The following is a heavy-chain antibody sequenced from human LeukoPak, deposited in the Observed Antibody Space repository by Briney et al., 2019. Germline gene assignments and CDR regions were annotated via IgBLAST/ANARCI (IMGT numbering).Heavy chain of an antibody. CDR1: GFTVSSNY. D-gene: IGHD1-1*01. J-gene: IGHJ4*02. Sequence: PGGSLRLSCAASGFTVSSNYMSWVRQAPGKGLEWVGRIKSKTDGGTTDYAAPVKGRFTISRDDSKNTLYLQMNSLKTEDTAVYYCTTAYPYNWNDFLRYWGQGTLVTVSS. V-gene: IGHV3-15*01. CDR2: IKSKTDGGTT. CDR3: TTAYPYNWNDFLRY.